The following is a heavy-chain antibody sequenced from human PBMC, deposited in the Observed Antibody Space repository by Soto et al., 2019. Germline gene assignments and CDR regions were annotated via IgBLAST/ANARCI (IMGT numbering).Heavy chain of an antibody. J-gene: IGHJ4*02. Sequence: SETLSLTCTVSGGSVTSYYWSWIRQPPGKGLEWIGDIYHSGITKYNPSLKRRVTISVDTSKNQFSLKLSSVSAADTAVYYCAREDHIGGFYFDYWGQGTLVTVSS. CDR3: AREDHIGGFYFDY. V-gene: IGHV4-59*02. CDR1: GGSVTSYY. CDR2: IYHSGIT. D-gene: IGHD3-16*01.